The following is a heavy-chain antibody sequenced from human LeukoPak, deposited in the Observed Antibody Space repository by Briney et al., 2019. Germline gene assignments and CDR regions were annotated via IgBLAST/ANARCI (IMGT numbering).Heavy chain of an antibody. Sequence: GGSLRLSCAASGFTFSSYYMTWVRQAPGQGLEWVANIKQDGSETYYVDSVKGRFTISRDNAKNSLYLQMNSLRAEDTAVYYCARAGRVGAEDYWGQGTLVTVSS. CDR2: IKQDGSET. CDR3: ARAGRVGAEDY. D-gene: IGHD1-26*01. V-gene: IGHV3-7*01. CDR1: GFTFSSYY. J-gene: IGHJ4*02.